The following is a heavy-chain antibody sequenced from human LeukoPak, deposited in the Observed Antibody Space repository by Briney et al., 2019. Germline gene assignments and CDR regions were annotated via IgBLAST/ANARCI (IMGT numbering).Heavy chain of an antibody. CDR1: GFTFSSYG. J-gene: IGHJ4*02. Sequence: GGSLRLSCAASGFTFSSYGMSWVRQAPGKGLEWVSAISGSGGSTYYADSVKGRFTISRDNSTNTLYPQMNSLRAEGTAVYYCAKGRNCSGGSCYSRSYFDYWGQGTLVAVSS. D-gene: IGHD2-15*01. CDR3: AKGRNCSGGSCYSRSYFDY. V-gene: IGHV3-23*01. CDR2: ISGSGGST.